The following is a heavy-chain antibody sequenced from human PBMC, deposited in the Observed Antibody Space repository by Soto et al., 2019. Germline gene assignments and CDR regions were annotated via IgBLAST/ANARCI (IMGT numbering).Heavy chain of an antibody. V-gene: IGHV3-53*01. CDR1: GFIVSSNY. J-gene: IGHJ6*02. CDR2: LYSGGMS. CDR3: ARRQYGMDV. Sequence: GGSQRLCFAASGFIVSSNYMNWVRQASGKGLEWVSVLYSGGMSYSADSVNGRFIIARYNSKNTVYLKMNSLRTEDTAVYYFARRQYGMDVWAPGTSVTVS.